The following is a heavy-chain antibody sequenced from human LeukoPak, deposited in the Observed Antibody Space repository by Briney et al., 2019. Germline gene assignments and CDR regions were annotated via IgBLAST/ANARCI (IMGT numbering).Heavy chain of an antibody. J-gene: IGHJ6*04. CDR3: AELGITMIGGV. D-gene: IGHD3-10*02. CDR2: ISSSGSTI. CDR1: GFTFSSYE. V-gene: IGHV3-48*03. Sequence: GGSLRLSCAASGFTFSSYEMNWVRQAPGKGLEWVSYISSSGSTIYYADSVKGRFTISRDNAKNSLYLHMNILRAEDTAVYYCAELGITMIGGVWGKGTTVTISS.